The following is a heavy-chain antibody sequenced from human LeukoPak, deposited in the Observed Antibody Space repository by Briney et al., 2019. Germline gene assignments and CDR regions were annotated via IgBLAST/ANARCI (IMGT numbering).Heavy chain of an antibody. CDR3: AIVTYYYDSSGYLDY. J-gene: IGHJ4*02. CDR2: ISAYNGNT. CDR1: GYTFTSSG. V-gene: IGHV1-18*01. Sequence: GASVKVSCKASGYTFTSSGISWVRQAPGQGLEWMGWISAYNGNTNYAQKLQGRVTMTTDTSTSTAYMELRSLRSDDTAVYYCAIVTYYYDSSGYLDYWGQGTLVTVSS. D-gene: IGHD3-22*01.